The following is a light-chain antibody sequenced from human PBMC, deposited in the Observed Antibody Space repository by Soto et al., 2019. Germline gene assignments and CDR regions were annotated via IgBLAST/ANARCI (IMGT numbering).Light chain of an antibody. CDR1: QSVTSSL. J-gene: IGKJ1*01. CDR3: QEYGSSQWT. V-gene: IGKV3-20*01. CDR2: GAS. Sequence: EIVLTQSPGTLSLSPGERATLSCRASQSVTSSLLAWHQQKPGQAPRLLIHGASNRAPGIPDWFSGSGSGTDFTLTISRLEPEDFAVYYCQEYGSSQWTFGQGTKVEIK.